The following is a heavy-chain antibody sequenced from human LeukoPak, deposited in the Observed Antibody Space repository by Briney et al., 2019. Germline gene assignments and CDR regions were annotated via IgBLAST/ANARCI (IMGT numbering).Heavy chain of an antibody. CDR1: GYTFAGYY. D-gene: IGHD3-10*01. CDR3: VPFGELSPTFDY. J-gene: IGHJ4*01. V-gene: IGHV1-2*02. Sequence: GASVKVSCKASGYTFAGYYMHWWRQAPGQELEWMGWINPNSGGTNYAQNFQWRVTMTRATSISTACMELSRLRSDDTAVYYCVPFGELSPTFDYWGHGTLVTVSS. CDR2: INPNSGGT.